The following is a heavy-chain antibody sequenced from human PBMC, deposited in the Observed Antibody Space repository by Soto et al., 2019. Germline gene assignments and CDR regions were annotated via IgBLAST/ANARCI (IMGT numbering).Heavy chain of an antibody. Sequence: PGGSLRLSCAASGFTFSSYGMHWVRQAPGKXLEWVAVIWYDGSNKYYADSVKGRFTISRDNSKNTLYLQMNSLRAEDTAVYYCARPLASRYYDILTGYYRDYYYGMDVWGQGTTVTVSS. CDR3: ARPLASRYYDILTGYYRDYYYGMDV. J-gene: IGHJ6*02. D-gene: IGHD3-9*01. V-gene: IGHV3-33*01. CDR1: GFTFSSYG. CDR2: IWYDGSNK.